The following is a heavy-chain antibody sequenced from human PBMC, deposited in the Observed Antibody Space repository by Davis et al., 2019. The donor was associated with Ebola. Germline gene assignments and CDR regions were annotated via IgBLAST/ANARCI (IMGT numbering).Heavy chain of an antibody. CDR1: GGSISSGDYY. Sequence: SETLSLTCTVSGGSISSGDYYWSWIRQPPGKGLEWIGYIYYSGSTYYNPSLKSRVTISVDTSKNQFSLKLSSVTAADTAVYYCARQGGRLRYFDWLPRGFDYWGQGTLVTVSS. CDR2: IYYSGST. CDR3: ARQGGRLRYFDWLPRGFDY. V-gene: IGHV4-30-4*01. J-gene: IGHJ4*02. D-gene: IGHD3-9*01.